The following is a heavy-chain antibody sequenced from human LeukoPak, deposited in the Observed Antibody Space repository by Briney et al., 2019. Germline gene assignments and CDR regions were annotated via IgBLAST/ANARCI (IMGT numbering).Heavy chain of an antibody. CDR2: IYYSGNT. CDR1: GGSFSSNNYY. CDR3: AREFANLAAFDF. V-gene: IGHV4-61*01. Sequence: SETLSLTCTVSGGSFSSNNYYWSWVRQPPGKGLEWIGYIYYSGNTNYNPSLKSRVTISVDTSKNQFSLKLSSVTAADTAVYYCAREFANLAAFDFWGQGTMVTVSA. J-gene: IGHJ3*01.